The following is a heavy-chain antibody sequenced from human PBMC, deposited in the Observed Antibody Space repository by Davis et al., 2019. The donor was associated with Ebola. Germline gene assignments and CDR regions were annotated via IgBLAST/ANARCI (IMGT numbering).Heavy chain of an antibody. J-gene: IGHJ4*02. CDR3: ARGRGSYGDYVFDN. D-gene: IGHD4-17*01. CDR1: GGTFSSYA. Sequence: AASVKVSCKASGGTFSSYAISWVRQAPGQGLEWMGRIIPILGIANYAQKFQGRVTMTTDTSTSTAYMELRRLRSEDTAVYYCARGRGSYGDYVFDNWGQGTLVTVSS. V-gene: IGHV1-69*04. CDR2: IIPILGIA.